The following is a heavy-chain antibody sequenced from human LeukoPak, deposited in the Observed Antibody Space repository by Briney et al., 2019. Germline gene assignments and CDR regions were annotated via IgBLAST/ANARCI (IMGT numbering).Heavy chain of an antibody. D-gene: IGHD3-10*01. CDR3: AKDYYGSGSRYWTGFDY. Sequence: GGSLRLSCAASGFTFSSYAISWVRKAPGKGLEWVSAISGSGGSTYYADSVKGRFTISRDNSKNPLYLQMNSLRAEDTAVYYCAKDYYGSGSRYWTGFDYWGQGALVTDSS. J-gene: IGHJ4*02. V-gene: IGHV3-23*01. CDR2: ISGSGGST. CDR1: GFTFSSYA.